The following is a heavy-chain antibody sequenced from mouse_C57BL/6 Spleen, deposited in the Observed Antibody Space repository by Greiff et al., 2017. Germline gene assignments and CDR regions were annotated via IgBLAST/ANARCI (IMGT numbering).Heavy chain of an antibody. V-gene: IGHV1-81*01. CDR3: ARFLNLVY. CDR1: GYTFTSYG. Sequence: VKLVESGAELARPGASVKLSCKASGYTFTSYGISWVKQRTGQGLEWIGEIYPRSGNTYYNEKFKGKATLTADKSSSTAYMELRSLTSEDSAVYFCARFLNLVYWGQGTLVTVSA. J-gene: IGHJ3*01. CDR2: IYPRSGNT.